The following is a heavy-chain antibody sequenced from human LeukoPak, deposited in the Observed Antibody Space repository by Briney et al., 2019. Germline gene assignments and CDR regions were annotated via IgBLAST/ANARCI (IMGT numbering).Heavy chain of an antibody. J-gene: IGHJ4*02. V-gene: IGHV1-24*01. CDR1: GYTLTELS. CDR3: ATTPRYCSGGSCYYFDY. Sequence: ASVKVSCKVSGYTLTELSMHWVRQAPGKGLEGLGGFHPEDGETIYAQKFQGRVTMNEDTSKDTAYMELSSLRSEDTAVYYCATTPRYCSGGSCYYFDYWGQGTLVTVSS. D-gene: IGHD2-15*01. CDR2: FHPEDGET.